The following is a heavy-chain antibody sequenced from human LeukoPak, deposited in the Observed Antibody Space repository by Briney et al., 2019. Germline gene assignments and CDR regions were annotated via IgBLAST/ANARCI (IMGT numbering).Heavy chain of an antibody. D-gene: IGHD2-21*01. CDR1: GFTFSSYS. J-gene: IGHJ4*02. Sequence: PGGPLRLSCAASGFTFSSYSMNWVRQAPGKGLEWVSYISSSSSTIYYADSVKGRFTISRDNAKNSLYLQMNSLRAEDTAVYYCARDIGSGESEGYFDYWGQGTLVTVSS. V-gene: IGHV3-48*01. CDR3: ARDIGSGESEGYFDY. CDR2: ISSSSSTI.